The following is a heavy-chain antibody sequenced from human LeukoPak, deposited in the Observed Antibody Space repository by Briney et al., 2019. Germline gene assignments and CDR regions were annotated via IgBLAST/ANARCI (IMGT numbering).Heavy chain of an antibody. V-gene: IGHV4-39*01. CDR2: IYYSGST. CDR1: GDSISSSTYY. J-gene: IGHJ6*03. CDR3: ARGQGRWLVRYYYFYMDV. D-gene: IGHD6-19*01. Sequence: SETLSLTCTVSGDSISSSTYYWGWIRQPPGKGLEWIGSIYYSGSTYYNPSLKSRVTISVDTSKNQFSLKLTSVTAADTAVYYCARGQGRWLVRYYYFYMDVWGKGTTVTVSS.